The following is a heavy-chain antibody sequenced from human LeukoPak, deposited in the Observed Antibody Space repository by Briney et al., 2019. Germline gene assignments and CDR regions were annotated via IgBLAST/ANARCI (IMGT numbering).Heavy chain of an antibody. CDR3: ARGRGGSYLAH. CDR2: INHSGST. CDR1: GGSFSGYY. Sequence: PSETLSLTCAVYGGSFSGYYWSWIRQPPGKGLEWIGEINHSGSTNYNPSLKSRVTISVDTSKNQFSLKLSSVTAADTAVYYCARGRGGSYLAHWGQGTLVTVSS. V-gene: IGHV4-34*01. J-gene: IGHJ4*02. D-gene: IGHD3-16*01.